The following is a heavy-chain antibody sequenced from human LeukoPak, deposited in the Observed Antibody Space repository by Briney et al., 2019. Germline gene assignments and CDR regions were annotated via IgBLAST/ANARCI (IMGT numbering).Heavy chain of an antibody. CDR1: GGSIGSYY. CDR2: IYYSGTT. J-gene: IGHJ6*02. D-gene: IGHD4-17*01. CDR3: AREDPQTTVPEGLDV. V-gene: IGHV4-59*01. Sequence: SETLSLTCAVSGGSIGSYYWSWLRQPPGRGLEWIGYIYYSGTTNYNPSLKSRVTISVDTSKNQFSLKLTSVTAADTAIYYCAREDPQTTVPEGLDVWGQGATVTVSS.